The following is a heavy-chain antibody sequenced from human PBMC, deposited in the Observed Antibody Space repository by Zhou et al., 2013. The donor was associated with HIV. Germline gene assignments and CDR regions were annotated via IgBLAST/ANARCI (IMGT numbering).Heavy chain of an antibody. CDR1: GGTFRNYV. CDR2: VSPPLGMT. D-gene: IGHD3-10*01. V-gene: IGHV1-69*04. CDR3: ATNARTGSYTSGSYYYFLDV. Sequence: QVQLVQSGAEVRKPGSSVKVSCKASGGTFRNYVINWVRQAPGQGLEWMGRVSPPLGMTHYAQNFQGRVTITADRSTSTAYLEVTNLISDDTAVYYCATNARTGSYTSGSYYYFLDVWGKGTTVYVS. J-gene: IGHJ6*03.